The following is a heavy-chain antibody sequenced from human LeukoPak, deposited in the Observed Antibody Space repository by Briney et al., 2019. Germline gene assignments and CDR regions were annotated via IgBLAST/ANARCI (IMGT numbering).Heavy chain of an antibody. CDR3: AKDARNEDTAMVTSYFDY. V-gene: IGHV3-23*01. D-gene: IGHD5-18*01. CDR1: GFTFSSYA. J-gene: IGHJ4*02. Sequence: GGSLRLSCAASGFTFSSYAMSWVRQAPGKGLAWVSTISGGSGSTYCADSVKGRFTISRDNSKNTLYLQMNSLRAEDTAVYYCAKDARNEDTAMVTSYFDYWGQGTLVTVSS. CDR2: ISGGSGST.